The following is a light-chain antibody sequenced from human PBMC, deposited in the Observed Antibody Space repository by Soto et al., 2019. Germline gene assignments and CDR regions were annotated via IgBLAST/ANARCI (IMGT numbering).Light chain of an antibody. CDR3: QHRQYWIT. CDR2: DAS. J-gene: IGKJ5*01. CDR1: QSVGSY. V-gene: IGKV3-11*01. Sequence: EIVLTQSPATLSLSPGERATLSCRASQSVGSYLGWYQQKPGQAPRLLIYDASNRATGIPARFSGSGFGTDFATTISRLEHEDFADYYCQHRQYWITFGQGTRLEIK.